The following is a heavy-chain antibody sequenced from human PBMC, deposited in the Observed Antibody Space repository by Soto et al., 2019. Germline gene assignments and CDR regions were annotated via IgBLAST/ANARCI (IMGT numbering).Heavy chain of an antibody. CDR2: ISGNGDST. V-gene: IGHV3-23*01. J-gene: IGHJ4*02. CDR3: AKGRGLKFGIVGATGGRIDY. D-gene: IGHD1-26*01. CDR1: GFTFSNYA. Sequence: GGSLRLSCAASGFTFSNYAMSWVRQAPGKGLEWVSVISGNGDSTYYADSAKGRFTISSDNSKNTLYLQTNSLRAEDTAVYYCAKGRGLKFGIVGATGGRIDYWGQRALVTVSS.